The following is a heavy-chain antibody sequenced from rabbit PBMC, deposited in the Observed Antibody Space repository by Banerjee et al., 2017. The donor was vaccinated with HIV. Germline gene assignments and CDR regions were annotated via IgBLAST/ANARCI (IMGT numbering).Heavy chain of an antibody. Sequence: QSLEESGGGLVKPGASLTLTCTASGIDFSSYYDMCWVRQAPGKGLEWIACIYAGSTDSTYYASWAKGRFTISKTSSTTVTLQMTSLTDADTATYFCARSPAGSSPLWGQGTLVTVS. D-gene: IGHD8-1*01. J-gene: IGHJ3*01. CDR2: IYAGSTDST. CDR3: ARSPAGSSPL. CDR1: GIDFSSYYD. V-gene: IGHV1S40*01.